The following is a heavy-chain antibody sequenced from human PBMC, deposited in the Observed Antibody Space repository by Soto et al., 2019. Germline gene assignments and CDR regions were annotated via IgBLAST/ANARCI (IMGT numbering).Heavy chain of an antibody. CDR1: GYTFTSYD. CDR3: AISSGWSHDAFDI. Sequence: ASVKVSCKASGYTFTSYDINWVRQATGQGLEWMGRMNPNSGNTGYAQKFQGRVTMTRNTSISTAYMELSSLRSEDTAVYYCAISSGWSHDAFDIWGQGTMVTVSS. J-gene: IGHJ3*02. CDR2: MNPNSGNT. V-gene: IGHV1-8*01. D-gene: IGHD6-19*01.